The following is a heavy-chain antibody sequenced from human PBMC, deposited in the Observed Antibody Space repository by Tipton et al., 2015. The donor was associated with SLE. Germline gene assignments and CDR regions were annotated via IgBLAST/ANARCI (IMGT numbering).Heavy chain of an antibody. Sequence: TLSLTCAVYGGSLRAYYWTWIRQPPGKGLEWIGEIIHSGSTNYNPSLKSRVTISADTSKNQFSLKLSSVTAADTAVYYCARGIFWRGYYSGGGFYFDFWGRGTLATVSS. D-gene: IGHD3-3*01. V-gene: IGHV4-34*12. CDR3: ARGIFWRGYYSGGGFYFDF. CDR1: GGSLRAYY. J-gene: IGHJ2*01. CDR2: IIHSGST.